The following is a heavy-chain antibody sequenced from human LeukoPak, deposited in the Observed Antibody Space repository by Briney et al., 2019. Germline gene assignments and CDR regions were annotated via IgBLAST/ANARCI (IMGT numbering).Heavy chain of an antibody. CDR2: IYYSGST. V-gene: IGHV4-59*01. J-gene: IGHJ6*02. Sequence: SETLSLTCTVSGGSISSYYWSWIRQPPGKGLEWIGYIYYSGSTNYNPSLKSRVTISVDTSKNQFSLKLSSVTAADTAVYYCAREWGGNSYYYYGMDVWGQGTTVTVSS. D-gene: IGHD4-23*01. CDR1: GGSISSYY. CDR3: AREWGGNSYYYYGMDV.